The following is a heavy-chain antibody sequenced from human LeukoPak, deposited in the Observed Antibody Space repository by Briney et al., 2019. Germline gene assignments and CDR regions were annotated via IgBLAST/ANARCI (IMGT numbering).Heavy chain of an antibody. Sequence: GGSLRLSCAASGFTFRDYAMTWVRQAPGKGPEWVSTFTAGGNSTYYADSVKGRFIITRDNSKNTLYLQMNSLRAEDTAVYYCAKVLSKIYIYGPFDYWGQGSLVTVSS. J-gene: IGHJ4*02. D-gene: IGHD5-18*01. CDR2: FTAGGNST. CDR3: AKVLSKIYIYGPFDY. V-gene: IGHV3-23*01. CDR1: GFTFRDYA.